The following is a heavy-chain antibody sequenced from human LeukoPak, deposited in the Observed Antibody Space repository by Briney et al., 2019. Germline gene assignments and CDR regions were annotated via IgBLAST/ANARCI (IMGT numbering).Heavy chain of an antibody. D-gene: IGHD6-19*01. V-gene: IGHV3-21*01. CDR1: VFALSSFL. J-gene: IGHJ4*02. CDR3: ARGLPSGWFWAFDY. CDR2: IISSISYI. Sequence: PGGALRLSSAASVFALSSFLMSGVRQGLGKGLWCVSSIISSISYIYYADSVKGRFTTSRDNAKNSLYIQMNSLRAEDTAVYYCARGLPSGWFWAFDYWGQGTLVTVSS.